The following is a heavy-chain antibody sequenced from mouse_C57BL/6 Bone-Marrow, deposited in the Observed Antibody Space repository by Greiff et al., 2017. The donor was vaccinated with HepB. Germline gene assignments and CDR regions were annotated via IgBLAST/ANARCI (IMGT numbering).Heavy chain of an antibody. CDR3: ARRIITTVVATDYAMDY. J-gene: IGHJ4*01. CDR2: IYPRDGST. V-gene: IGHV1-85*01. D-gene: IGHD1-1*01. CDR1: GYTFTSYD. Sequence: VQLQQSGPELVKPGASVKLSCKASGYTFTSYDINWVKQRPGQGLEWIGWIYPRDGSTKYNEKFKGKATLTVDTSSSTAYMELHSLTSEDSAVYFCARRIITTVVATDYAMDYWGQGTSVTVSS.